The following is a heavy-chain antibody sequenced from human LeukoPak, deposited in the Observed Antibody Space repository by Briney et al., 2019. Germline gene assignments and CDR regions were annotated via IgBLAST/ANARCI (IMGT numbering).Heavy chain of an antibody. CDR3: ARRTFGGVIVRDY. CDR2: MNPNSGNT. J-gene: IGHJ4*02. D-gene: IGHD3-16*02. V-gene: IGHV1-8*02. CDR1: GYTFTGYY. Sequence: ASVKVSCKASGYTFTGYYMHWVRQATGQGLEWMGWMNPNSGNTGYAQKFQGRVTMTRNTSISTAYMELSSLRSEDTAVYYCARRTFGGVIVRDYWGQGTLVTVSS.